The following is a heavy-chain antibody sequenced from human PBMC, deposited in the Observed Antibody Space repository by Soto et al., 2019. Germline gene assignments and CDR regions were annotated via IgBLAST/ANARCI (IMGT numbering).Heavy chain of an antibody. D-gene: IGHD6-19*01. Sequence: QVQLVQSGAEVKKPGSSVKVSCKASGGTFSSYAISWVRQAPGQGLEWMGGIIPIFGTANYAQKFQGRVTITADESTSTAYMELSSLRSEDTAVYYWSRGYSSGWYGGHFDYWCQGTLVTVSS. J-gene: IGHJ4*02. CDR1: GGTFSSYA. CDR2: IIPIFGTA. CDR3: SRGYSSGWYGGHFDY. V-gene: IGHV1-69*01.